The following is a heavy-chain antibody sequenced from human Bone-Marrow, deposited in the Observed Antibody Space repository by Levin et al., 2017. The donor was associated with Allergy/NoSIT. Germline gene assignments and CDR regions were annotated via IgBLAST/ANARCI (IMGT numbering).Heavy chain of an antibody. CDR2: IKREIEGRAT. D-gene: IGHD4-17*01. CDR3: AADTVSTSDYAMDF. CDR1: EFIFNNAW. V-gene: IGHV3-15*01. Sequence: GGSLKISCTTSEFIFNNAWMNWVRQAPGKGLEWVARIKREIEGRATAYAVPVRGRFTVSRDASKNTLYLQLNGLETEDTAVYYCAADTVSTSDYAMDFWGQGTTVTVSS. J-gene: IGHJ6*02.